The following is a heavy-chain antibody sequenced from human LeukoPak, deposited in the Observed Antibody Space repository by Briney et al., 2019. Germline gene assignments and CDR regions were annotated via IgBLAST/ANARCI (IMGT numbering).Heavy chain of an antibody. CDR3: ASRDYGGNFDY. J-gene: IGHJ4*02. Sequence: SETLSLTCTVSGGSISSYYWSWIRQPPGKGLEWIGHIYYSGSTNYNPSLKSRVTISVDTSKNQFSLKLSSVTAADTAVYYCASRDYGGNFDYWGQGTLVTVSS. CDR2: IYYSGST. D-gene: IGHD4-23*01. CDR1: GGSISSYY. V-gene: IGHV4-59*12.